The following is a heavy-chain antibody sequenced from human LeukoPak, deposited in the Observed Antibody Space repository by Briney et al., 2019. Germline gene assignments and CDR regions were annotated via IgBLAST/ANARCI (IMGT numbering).Heavy chain of an antibody. CDR2: IYSGGIT. Sequence: GGSLRLSCAASGFTVSSNYMSWVRQAPGKGLEWVSVIYSGGITYYADSVKGRFTISRDNSKNTLYLQMNSLRAEDTAVYYCARARVSSGWYGFFDYWGQGTLVTVSS. D-gene: IGHD6-19*01. V-gene: IGHV3-53*01. CDR3: ARARVSSGWYGFFDY. J-gene: IGHJ4*02. CDR1: GFTVSSNY.